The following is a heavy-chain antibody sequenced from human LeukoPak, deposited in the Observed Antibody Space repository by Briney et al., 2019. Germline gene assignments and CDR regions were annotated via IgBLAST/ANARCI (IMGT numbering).Heavy chain of an antibody. Sequence: SETLSLTCTVSGGSISSGGYYWSWIRQHPGKGLEWIGYIYYSGSTYYNPSLKSRVTISVDTSKNQFSPKLSSVTAADTAVYYCAGLKLVEEWFDPWGQGTLVTVSS. V-gene: IGHV4-31*03. CDR3: AGLKLVEEWFDP. CDR2: IYYSGST. J-gene: IGHJ5*02. D-gene: IGHD6-13*01. CDR1: GGSISSGGYY.